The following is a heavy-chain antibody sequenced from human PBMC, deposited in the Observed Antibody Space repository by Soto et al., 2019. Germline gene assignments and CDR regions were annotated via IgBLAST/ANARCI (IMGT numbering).Heavy chain of an antibody. D-gene: IGHD5-12*01. J-gene: IGHJ4*02. CDR3: ATVVGGYDYHNALGY. Sequence: GASVKVSCKVSGYTLTELSMHWVRQAPGKGLEWMGGFDPEDGETIYAQKFQGRVTMTEDTSTDTAYMELSSLRSEDTAVYYCATVVGGYDYHNALGYWGQGTLVTVSS. CDR1: GYTLTELS. V-gene: IGHV1-24*01. CDR2: FDPEDGET.